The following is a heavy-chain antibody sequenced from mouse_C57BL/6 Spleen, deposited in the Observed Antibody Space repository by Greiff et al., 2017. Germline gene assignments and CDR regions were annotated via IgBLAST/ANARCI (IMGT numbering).Heavy chain of an antibody. CDR2: ISDGGSYT. CDR3: ARDRYYYGSSKYFDV. V-gene: IGHV5-4*01. Sequence: DVKLVESGGGLVKPGGSLKLSCAASGFTFSSYAMSWVRQTPEKRLEWVATISDGGSYTYYPDNVKGRFTISRDNAKNNLYLQMSHLKSEDTAMYYCARDRYYYGSSKYFDVWGTGTTVTVSS. CDR1: GFTFSSYA. D-gene: IGHD1-1*01. J-gene: IGHJ1*03.